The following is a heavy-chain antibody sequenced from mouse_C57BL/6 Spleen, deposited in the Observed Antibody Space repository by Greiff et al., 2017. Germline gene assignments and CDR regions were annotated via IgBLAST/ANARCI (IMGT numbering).Heavy chain of an antibody. D-gene: IGHD2-3*01. J-gene: IGHJ4*01. CDR1: GYTFTSYT. CDR3: ARAYDGYYGYAMDY. Sequence: QVHVKQSGAELARPGASVKMSCKASGYTFTSYTMHWVKQRPGQGLEWIGYINPSSGYTKYNQKFKDKATLTADKSSSTAYMQLSSLTSEDSAVYYCARAYDGYYGYAMDYWGQGTSVTVSS. V-gene: IGHV1-4*01. CDR2: INPSSGYT.